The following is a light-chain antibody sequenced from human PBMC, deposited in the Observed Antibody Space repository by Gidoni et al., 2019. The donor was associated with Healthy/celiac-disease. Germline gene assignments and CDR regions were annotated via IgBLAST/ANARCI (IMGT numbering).Light chain of an antibody. J-gene: IGKJ5*01. CDR1: QSISSY. CDR2: AAS. V-gene: IGKV1-39*01. Sequence: DIQMTQSPSSLSASVGDRVTITCRASQSISSYLNWYQQKPGKAPKLLIYAASSLQSGVPSRFSVSGSGTDFTLTISSLQPEDFATYYCQQSYSTPPITCGQXTRLKIK. CDR3: QQSYSTPPIT.